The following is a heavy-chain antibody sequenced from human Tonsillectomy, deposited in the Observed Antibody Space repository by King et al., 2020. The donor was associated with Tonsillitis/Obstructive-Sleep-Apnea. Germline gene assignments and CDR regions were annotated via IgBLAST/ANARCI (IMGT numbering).Heavy chain of an antibody. V-gene: IGHV3-43*02. CDR3: AKDTTGRSAFDI. D-gene: IGHD1-14*01. CDR2: ISGDGDTT. CDR1: GFSFVDYA. Sequence: VQLVESGGGVAQLGGSLRLSCAAPGFSFVDYAMHWVRHAPGKRLEWVSLISGDGDTTYYADSVRGRFTISRDNSENSLYLQMNSLTTKDTAFYYCAKDTTGRSAFDIWGQGTMVTVSS. J-gene: IGHJ3*02.